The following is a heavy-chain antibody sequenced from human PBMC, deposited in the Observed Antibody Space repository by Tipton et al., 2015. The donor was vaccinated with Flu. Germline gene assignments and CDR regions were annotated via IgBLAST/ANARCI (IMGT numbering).Heavy chain of an antibody. V-gene: IGHV4-34*01. CDR3: ARGTGDADTYFDS. CDR1: GGSFSGYY. D-gene: IGHD1-1*01. Sequence: TLSPTCAVYGGSFSGYYWTWIRQPPGKGLEWIGEINHSGTTNYNPSLKSRVTVSVDTSKNQFSLKLRSVTAADTAVYYCARGTGDADTYFDSWGQGTLVTVSS. J-gene: IGHJ4*02. CDR2: INHSGTT.